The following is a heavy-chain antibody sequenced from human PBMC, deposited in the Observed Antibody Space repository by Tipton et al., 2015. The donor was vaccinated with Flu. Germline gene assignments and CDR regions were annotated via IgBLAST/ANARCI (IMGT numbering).Heavy chain of an antibody. CDR2: LSSGGGST. D-gene: IGHD2-2*01. CDR3: AKGHCTSTPCYTNLGWFDP. J-gene: IGHJ5*02. CDR1: GFTLSSHA. Sequence: TASGFTLSSHAMSWVRQAPGKGLEWVSSLSSGGGSTYYADSVKGRFTISRDISTNTLYLRMSSLRAEDTAVYYCAKGHCTSTPCYTNLGWFDPWGQGALVTVSS. V-gene: IGHV3-23*01.